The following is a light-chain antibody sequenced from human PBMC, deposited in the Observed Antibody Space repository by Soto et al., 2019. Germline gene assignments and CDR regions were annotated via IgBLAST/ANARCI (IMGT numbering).Light chain of an antibody. J-gene: IGKJ1*01. CDR1: QSVSSY. CDR3: QQRGNWPPWT. V-gene: IGKV3-11*01. CDR2: DAS. Sequence: EVVLTQSPAILSLSPGERATLSSRASQSVSSYLAWYQQKPGQAPRLLXYDASNRATGIPSRFSGSGSGTDFTLTISSLETEDFAVYYCQQRGNWPPWTFGQGTKVDIK.